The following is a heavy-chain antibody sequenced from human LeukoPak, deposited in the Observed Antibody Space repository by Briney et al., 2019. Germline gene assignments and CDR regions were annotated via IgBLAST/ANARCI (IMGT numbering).Heavy chain of an antibody. Sequence: SETLSLTCAVYGGSISSSSYYWGWIRQPPGKGLEWIGSIYYSGSTYYNPSLKSRLTISVDTSKNQFSLKLNSVTAADTAVYYCARVRKGITMVRGVFDSWGQGTLVTVSS. CDR1: GGSISSSSYY. V-gene: IGHV4-39*07. D-gene: IGHD3-10*01. CDR2: IYYSGST. CDR3: ARVRKGITMVRGVFDS. J-gene: IGHJ4*02.